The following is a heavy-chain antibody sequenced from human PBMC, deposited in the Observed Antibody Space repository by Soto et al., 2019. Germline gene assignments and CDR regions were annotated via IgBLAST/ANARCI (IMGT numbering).Heavy chain of an antibody. J-gene: IGHJ4*02. CDR1: DEPVSTDRYF. V-gene: IGHV4-61*01. Sequence: PSETLSLTGSVSDEPVSTDRYFWTWIRQPPGKGLEWIAYISYTGDTNYNPSLNSRVTISIKTTRNQFCMTLTCVTGAGRGVSFCARIVVGATVDFWGQGSLVTVSS. CDR2: ISYTGDT. D-gene: IGHD2-2*01. CDR3: ARIVVGATVDF.